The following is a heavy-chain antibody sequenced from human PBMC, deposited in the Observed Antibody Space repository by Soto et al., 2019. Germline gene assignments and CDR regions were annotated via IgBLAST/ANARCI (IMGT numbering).Heavy chain of an antibody. CDR3: ARVYYYDSSGYFGRRTYYYYYGMDV. J-gene: IGHJ6*02. Sequence: PSETLSLTCTVSGGSISSSSYYWGWIRQPPGKGLEWIGSIYYSGSTYYNPSLKSRVTISVDTSKNQFSLKLSSVTAADTAVYYCARVYYYDSSGYFGRRTYYYYYGMDVWGQGTTVTVSS. D-gene: IGHD3-22*01. CDR1: GGSISSSSYY. V-gene: IGHV4-39*01. CDR2: IYYSGST.